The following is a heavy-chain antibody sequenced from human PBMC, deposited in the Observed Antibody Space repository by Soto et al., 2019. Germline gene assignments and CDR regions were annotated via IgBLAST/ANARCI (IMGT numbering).Heavy chain of an antibody. Sequence: QAQLVESGGGVVQPGRSLRLSCAASGFTFSSYVMHWVRQAPGKGLELVAVIWYDGSNKYYGDSVKGRFTISRDNSKSTLYLQMNSMRAADTAVSYCASAPSGIAAAGTSDYWGKGTLVTVSS. D-gene: IGHD6-13*01. CDR1: GFTFSSYV. CDR3: ASAPSGIAAAGTSDY. J-gene: IGHJ4*02. CDR2: IWYDGSNK. V-gene: IGHV3-33*01.